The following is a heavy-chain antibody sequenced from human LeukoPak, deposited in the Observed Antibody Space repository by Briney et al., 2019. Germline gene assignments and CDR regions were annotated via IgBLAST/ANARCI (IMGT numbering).Heavy chain of an antibody. CDR2: ISAYNGNT. J-gene: IGHJ4*02. Sequence: ASVKVSCKASGGTFSSYAISWVRQAPGQGLEWMGWISAYNGNTNYAQKFQGRVTLTTDTSTSTAYMELRSLRSDDTAVYYCAIMGATWGFDYWGQGTLVTVPS. D-gene: IGHD3-16*01. CDR1: GGTFSSYA. V-gene: IGHV1-18*01. CDR3: AIMGATWGFDY.